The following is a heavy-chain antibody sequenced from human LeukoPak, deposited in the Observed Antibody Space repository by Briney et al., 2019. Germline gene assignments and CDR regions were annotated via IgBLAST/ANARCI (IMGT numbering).Heavy chain of an antibody. V-gene: IGHV4-34*01. CDR3: ARRATVTDY. D-gene: IGHD4-11*01. CDR2: INHSGST. CDR1: GGSFSGYY. J-gene: IGHJ4*02. Sequence: MASETLSLTCAVYGGSFSGYYWSWIRQPPGKGLEWIGEINHSGSTNYNPSLKSRVTISVDTSKNQFSLKLSSVTAADTAVYYCARRATVTDYWGQGTLVTVSS.